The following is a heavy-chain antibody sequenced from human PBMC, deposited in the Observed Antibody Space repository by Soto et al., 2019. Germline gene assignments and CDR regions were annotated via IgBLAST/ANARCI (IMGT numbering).Heavy chain of an antibody. D-gene: IGHD2-2*01. V-gene: IGHV4-30-4*01. CDR1: GGSISSGDYY. CDR3: ARILRIVVVPAAMPDDAFDI. J-gene: IGHJ3*02. Sequence: QVQLQESGPGLVKPSQTLSLTCTVSGGSISSGDYYWSWIRQPPGKGLEWIGYIYYSGSTYYNPSLKSRVNISVDTSKNQFTLKLSSVTAADTAVYYCARILRIVVVPAAMPDDAFDIWGQGTMVTVSS. CDR2: IYYSGST.